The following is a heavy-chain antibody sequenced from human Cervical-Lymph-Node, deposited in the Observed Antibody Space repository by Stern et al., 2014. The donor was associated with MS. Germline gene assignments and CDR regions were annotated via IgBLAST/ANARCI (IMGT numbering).Heavy chain of an antibody. CDR1: GGTFSSYA. D-gene: IGHD5-18*01. CDR3: ARTSGYSYGSPRKNWFDP. V-gene: IGHV1-69*01. Sequence: QVQLGQSGAEVKKPGSSVKVSCKASGGTFSSYAISWVRQAPGQGLEWMGGIIPIFGTANYAQKFQGRVTSPADESTSTAYMELSSMRSEDTAVYYCARTSGYSYGSPRKNWFDPWGQGTLVTVSS. J-gene: IGHJ5*02. CDR2: IIPIFGTA.